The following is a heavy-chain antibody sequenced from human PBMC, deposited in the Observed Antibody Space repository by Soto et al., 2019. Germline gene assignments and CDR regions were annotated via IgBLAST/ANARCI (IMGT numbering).Heavy chain of an antibody. CDR2: INHSGST. CDR1: GGSFSGYS. V-gene: IGHV4-34*01. D-gene: IGHD2-8*02. J-gene: IGHJ4*02. Sequence: QVQLQQWGAGLLKPSETLSLTYAVYGGSFSGYSWTWIRQPPGTGLEWIGEINHSGSTNYNPSLKSRVTISVDTSKNQFSLKLTSVTAAATAVYYCARDKITGLFDYWGQGTLVTVSS. CDR3: ARDKITGLFDY.